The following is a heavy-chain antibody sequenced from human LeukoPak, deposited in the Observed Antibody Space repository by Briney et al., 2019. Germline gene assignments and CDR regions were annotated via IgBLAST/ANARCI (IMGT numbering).Heavy chain of an antibody. Sequence: PGGSLRLSCAASGFTFSTYSMSWVRQAPGKGLNWVSYISYSSSTIYYADSVEGRFTISRDNAKNSLYLQMNSLRDEDTAVYYCARVPRGYTSLFDYWGQGILVTVSS. J-gene: IGHJ4*02. V-gene: IGHV3-48*02. CDR1: GFTFSTYS. D-gene: IGHD5-18*01. CDR2: ISYSSSTI. CDR3: ARVPRGYTSLFDY.